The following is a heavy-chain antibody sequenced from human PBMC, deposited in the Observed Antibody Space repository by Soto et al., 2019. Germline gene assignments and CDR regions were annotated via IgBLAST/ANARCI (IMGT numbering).Heavy chain of an antibody. CDR1: GFTFSSYW. D-gene: IGHD6-19*01. CDR3: ARDIGISGWYRTNWFDP. V-gene: IGHV3-7*04. Sequence: EVQLVESGGGLVQPGGSLRLSCAASGFTFSSYWMSWVRQAPGKGLEWVANIKQDGSEKYYVDSVKGRFTISRDNAKNSLYLQMNGLRAEDTAVYYWARDIGISGWYRTNWFDPWGQGTLVTVSS. J-gene: IGHJ5*02. CDR2: IKQDGSEK.